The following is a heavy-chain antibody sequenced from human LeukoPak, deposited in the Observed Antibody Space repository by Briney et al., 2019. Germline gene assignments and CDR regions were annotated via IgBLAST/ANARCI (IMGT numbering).Heavy chain of an antibody. D-gene: IGHD6-13*01. CDR1: GFTISDYW. Sequence: GGSLRLSCEASGFTISDYWMHWVRQAPGKGLVWVSRINSDGSGTDNADSVKGRFTTSRDNAKNTVYLRMNSLRAEVTAVYYCARSLSSWYFLNDYWGQGALLTVSS. CDR2: INSDGSGT. CDR3: ARSLSSWYFLNDY. V-gene: IGHV3-74*01. J-gene: IGHJ4*02.